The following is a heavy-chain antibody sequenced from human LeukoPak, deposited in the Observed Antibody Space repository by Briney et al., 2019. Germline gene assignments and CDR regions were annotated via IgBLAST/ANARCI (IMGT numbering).Heavy chain of an antibody. J-gene: IGHJ4*02. D-gene: IGHD3-22*01. CDR2: ISSSSSYI. CDR3: ASLPITMIDY. V-gene: IGHV3-21*01. Sequence: PGGSLRLSCAASGFTFTDAWMTWVRQAPGKGLEWVSSISSSSSYIYYADSVKGRFTISRDNAKNSLYLQMNSLRAEDTAVYYCASLPITMIDYWGQGTLVTVSS. CDR1: GFTFTDAW.